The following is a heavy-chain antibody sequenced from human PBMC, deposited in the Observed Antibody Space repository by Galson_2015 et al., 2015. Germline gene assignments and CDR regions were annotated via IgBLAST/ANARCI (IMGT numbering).Heavy chain of an antibody. D-gene: IGHD1-26*01. J-gene: IGHJ4*02. V-gene: IGHV1-2*06. CDR2: INPNSGGT. CDR3: ARFSRSSPRRCLDY. CDR1: GYTFTGYY. Sequence: SVKVSCKASGYTFTGYYMHWVRQAPGQGLEWMGRINPNSGGTNYAQKFQGRVTMTRDTSISTAYMELSRLRSDDTAVYYCARFSRSSPRRCLDYWGQGTLVTVSS.